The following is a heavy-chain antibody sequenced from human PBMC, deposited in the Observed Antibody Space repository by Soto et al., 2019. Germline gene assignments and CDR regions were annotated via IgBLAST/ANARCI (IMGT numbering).Heavy chain of an antibody. CDR1: GFTFSSYC. V-gene: IGHV3-7*01. J-gene: IGHJ3*02. CDR3: ARRPGGPTTDDAFDI. D-gene: IGHD1-1*01. CDR2: IKQDGSEK. Sequence: GGSLRLSCAASGFTFSSYCMSWVRQAPGKGLEWVANIKQDGSEKYYVDSVKGRFTISRDNAKNSLYLQMNSLRAEDTAVYYCARRPGGPTTDDAFDIWGQGTMVTVS.